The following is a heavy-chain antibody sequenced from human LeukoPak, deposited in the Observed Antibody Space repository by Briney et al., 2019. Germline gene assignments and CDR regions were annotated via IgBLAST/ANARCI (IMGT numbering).Heavy chain of an antibody. D-gene: IGHD3-10*01. CDR3: AEMGSRRSPPRG. CDR2: IYHTGSN. V-gene: IGHV4-61*08. CDR1: GGSVSSADYY. Sequence: PSETLSLTCTVSGGSVSSADYYWSWIRHPPGKTLEWIGYIYHTGSNNYKYSLKSRVTISLDTSKNQFSLKLSSVTAADTAVYYCAEMGSRRSPPRGWGQGTLVTVSS. J-gene: IGHJ4*02.